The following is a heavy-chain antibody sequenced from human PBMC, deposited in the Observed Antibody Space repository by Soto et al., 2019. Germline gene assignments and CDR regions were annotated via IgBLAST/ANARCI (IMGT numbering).Heavy chain of an antibody. CDR1: GGSFSGYY. CDR2: INHSGST. V-gene: IGHV4-34*01. D-gene: IGHD4-17*01. J-gene: IGHJ4*02. Sequence: QVQLQQLGAGLLKPSETLSLTCAVYGGSFSGYYWSWIRQPPGKGLEWIGEINHSGSTNYNPSLSSRVTISVDTSKNQFSLKLSSVTAADTAVYYCARGTDDYGDYVFDYWGQGTLVTVSS. CDR3: ARGTDDYGDYVFDY.